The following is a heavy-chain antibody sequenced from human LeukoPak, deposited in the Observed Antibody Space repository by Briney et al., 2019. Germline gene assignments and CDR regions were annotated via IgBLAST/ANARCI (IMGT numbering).Heavy chain of an antibody. D-gene: IGHD5-12*01. V-gene: IGHV3-23*01. CDR3: AKEGTKAVATIRYFDY. CDR1: GFTFSSYA. Sequence: GGSLRLSCAASGFTFSSYAMSWVRQAPGKGLEWVSAISGSGGSTCYADSVKGRFTISRDNSKDTLYLQMNSLRAEDTAVYYCAKEGTKAVATIRYFDYWGQGTLVTVSS. CDR2: ISGSGGST. J-gene: IGHJ4*02.